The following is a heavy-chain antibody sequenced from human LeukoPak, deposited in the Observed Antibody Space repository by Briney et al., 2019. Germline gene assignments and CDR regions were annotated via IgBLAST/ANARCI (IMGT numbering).Heavy chain of an antibody. Sequence: GGSLRLSCAASGFTFSSYAMSWVRQAPGKGLEWVSAISGSGGSTYYADSVKGRFTISRDNSKNTLYLQMNSLRAEDTAVYYCAKVGGNIVVVPAAIYFDYWGQGTLVTVSS. CDR1: GFTFSSYA. CDR3: AKVGGNIVVVPAAIYFDY. J-gene: IGHJ4*02. D-gene: IGHD2-2*02. CDR2: ISGSGGST. V-gene: IGHV3-23*01.